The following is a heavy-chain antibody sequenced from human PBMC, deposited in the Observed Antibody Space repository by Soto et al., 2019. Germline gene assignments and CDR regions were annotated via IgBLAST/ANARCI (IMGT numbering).Heavy chain of an antibody. Sequence: QVQLVESGGGVVQPGRSLRLSCAASGFTFSSYAMHWVRQAPGKGLEGVAVISYDGSNKYYADSVKGRFTISRDNSKNTLYLQMNSLRAEDTAVYYCSRDMWVSASIYYYYGMDVWGQGTTVTVS. CDR2: ISYDGSNK. CDR3: SRDMWVSASIYYYYGMDV. V-gene: IGHV3-30-3*01. J-gene: IGHJ6*02. D-gene: IGHD6-6*01. CDR1: GFTFSSYA.